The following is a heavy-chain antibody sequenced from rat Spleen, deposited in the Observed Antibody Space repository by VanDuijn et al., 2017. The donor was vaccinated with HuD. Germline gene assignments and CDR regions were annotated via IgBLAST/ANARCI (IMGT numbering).Heavy chain of an antibody. V-gene: IGHV5-7*01. CDR1: GFTFSDYN. D-gene: IGHD1-4*01. J-gene: IGHJ3*01. CDR2: ISYDGSST. CDR3: ATAGSRVSRFAY. Sequence: EVQLVESGGGLVQPGRSLKLSCAASGFTFSDYNMAWVRQAPKKGLEWVATISYDGSSTYYRDSAKGRFTISRDSAKSTLYLQMDSLRSEDTATYYCATAGSRVSRFAYWGQGTLVTVSS.